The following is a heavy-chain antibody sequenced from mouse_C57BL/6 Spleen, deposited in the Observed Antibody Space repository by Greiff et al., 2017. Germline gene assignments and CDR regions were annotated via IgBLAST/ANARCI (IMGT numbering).Heavy chain of an antibody. V-gene: IGHV5-17*01. J-gene: IGHJ2*01. CDR1: GFTFSDYG. Sequence: DVMLVESGGGLVKPGGSLKLSCAASGFTFSDYGMHWVRQAPEKGLEWVAYISSGSSTIYYADTVKGRFTISRDNAKNTLFLHMTSLRSEDTAMYYCANNYYGSGFDYWGQGTTLTVSS. CDR2: ISSGSSTI. CDR3: ANNYYGSGFDY. D-gene: IGHD1-1*01.